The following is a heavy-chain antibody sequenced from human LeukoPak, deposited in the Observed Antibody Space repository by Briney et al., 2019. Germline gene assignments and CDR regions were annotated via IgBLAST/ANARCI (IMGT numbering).Heavy chain of an antibody. D-gene: IGHD6-13*01. CDR1: GFTFSRYW. CDR3: ARAQQQLLLWAAYYMDV. J-gene: IGHJ6*03. V-gene: IGHV3-7*01. Sequence: GGSLRLSCVASGFTFSRYWMSWVCQAPGKGLEWVANIKQDGSEKYYEDSVKGRFTISRDNAKNSLYLQMNSLRAEDTAVYYCARAQQQLLLWAAYYMDVWGKGTTVTVSS. CDR2: IKQDGSEK.